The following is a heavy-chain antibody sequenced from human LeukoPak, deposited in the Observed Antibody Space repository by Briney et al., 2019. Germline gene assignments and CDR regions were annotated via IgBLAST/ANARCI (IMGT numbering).Heavy chain of an antibody. V-gene: IGHV3-15*01. CDR3: TTERGSASWYEYYFDN. CDR2: TKSKIDGGAT. Sequence: GGSLRLSCAASGFTFSSYAMSWVRQAPGKGLEWVGRTKSKIDGGATDYAEAVKGRYTISRYDSRATLYLQMSSLKAEDTAVYYCTTERGSASWYEYYFDNWGQGTLVTVAS. J-gene: IGHJ4*02. D-gene: IGHD6-13*01. CDR1: GFTFSSYA.